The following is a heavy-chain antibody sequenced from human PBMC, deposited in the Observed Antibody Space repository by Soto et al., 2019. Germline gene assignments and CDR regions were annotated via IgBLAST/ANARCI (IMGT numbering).Heavy chain of an antibody. CDR1: GYTFTGYY. D-gene: IGHD2-8*01. J-gene: IGHJ4*02. CDR2: INPNSGGT. CDR3: ARSRNGAVPDSINF. V-gene: IGHV1-2*02. Sequence: GASVKVSCKASGYTFTGYYMHWLRQAPGQGLEWMGWINPNSGGTNYAQKFQGRVTMTRDTSISTAYMELSRLRSDDTAVYYCARSRNGAVPDSINFWGQGTLVTVSS.